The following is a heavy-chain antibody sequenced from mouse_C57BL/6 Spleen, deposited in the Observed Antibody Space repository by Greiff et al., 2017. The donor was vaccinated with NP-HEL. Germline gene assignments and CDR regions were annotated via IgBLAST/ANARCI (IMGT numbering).Heavy chain of an antibody. Sequence: EVQLQQSGPGMVKPSQSLSLTCTVTGYSITSGYDWHWIRHFPGNKLEWMGYISYSGSTNYNPSLKSRISITHDTSKNHFFLKLNSVTTEDTATYYCARGTTVVALGDYWGQGTSVTVSS. CDR1: GYSITSGYD. J-gene: IGHJ4*01. CDR3: ARGTTVVALGDY. CDR2: ISYSGST. D-gene: IGHD1-1*01. V-gene: IGHV3-1*01.